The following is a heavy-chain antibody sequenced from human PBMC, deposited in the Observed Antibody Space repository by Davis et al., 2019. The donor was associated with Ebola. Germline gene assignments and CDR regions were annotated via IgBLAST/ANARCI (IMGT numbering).Heavy chain of an antibody. Sequence: PSETLSLTCTVSGGSISSGAYYWTWIRQHPGKGLEWIGYIYYSGSTYYNPSLKSRVTISVDKSKNQFSLKLSSVTAADTAVYYCASRRTLEMATIIDYWGQGTLVTVSS. V-gene: IGHV4-31*03. J-gene: IGHJ4*02. CDR1: GGSISSGAYY. D-gene: IGHD5-24*01. CDR3: ASRRTLEMATIIDY. CDR2: IYYSGST.